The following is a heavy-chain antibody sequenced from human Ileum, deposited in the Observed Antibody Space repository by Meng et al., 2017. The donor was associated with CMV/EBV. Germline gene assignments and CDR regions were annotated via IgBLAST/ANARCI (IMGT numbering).Heavy chain of an antibody. CDR2: ITPYNGKT. Sequence: QVQLVQSGAEVKKPGASGKVSGKASGYTFITFGITWVRQAPGQGLEWMGWITPYNGKTDYTQRLQDRVTMTTDTSTNTVYMELRSLRSDATAVYYCAREDYSAYAATWGQGTLVTVSS. J-gene: IGHJ5*02. CDR1: GYTFITFG. D-gene: IGHD2-21*01. V-gene: IGHV1-18*01. CDR3: AREDYSAYAAT.